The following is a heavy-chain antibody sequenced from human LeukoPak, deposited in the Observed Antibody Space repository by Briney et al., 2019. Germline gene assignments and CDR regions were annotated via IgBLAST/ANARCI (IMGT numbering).Heavy chain of an antibody. CDR2: IRYDGSNK. D-gene: IGHD6-19*01. Sequence: PGGSLRLSCAASGFTFSSYGMHWVRQAPGKGLEWVAFIRYDGSNKYYADSVKGRFTISRDNSKNTLYLQMNSLRAEDTAVYYCARSYSSGWYLEDYWGQGTLVTVSS. CDR1: GFTFSSYG. CDR3: ARSYSSGWYLEDY. V-gene: IGHV3-30*02. J-gene: IGHJ4*02.